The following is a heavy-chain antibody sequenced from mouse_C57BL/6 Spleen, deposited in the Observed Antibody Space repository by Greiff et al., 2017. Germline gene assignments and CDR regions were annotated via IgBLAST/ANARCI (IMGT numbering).Heavy chain of an antibody. CDR1: GYTFTSYW. CDR2: IGPSDSET. Sequence: QVQLQQPGAELVRPGSSVKLSCKASGYTFTSYWMHWVQQRPIQGLEWIGNIGPSDSETHYTQKFKDKATLTVDKSSSTAYMQLSSLTSEASEVYYCARRGVSYYLDDWGQGTTLTVSS. V-gene: IGHV1-52*01. CDR3: ARRGVSYYLDD. D-gene: IGHD1-1*01. J-gene: IGHJ2*01.